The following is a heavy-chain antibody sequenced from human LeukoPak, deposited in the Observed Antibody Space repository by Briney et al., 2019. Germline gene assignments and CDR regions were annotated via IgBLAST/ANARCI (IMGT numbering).Heavy chain of an antibody. CDR1: GYTFTSYG. CDR3: ARDVTSVVAATLFDY. J-gene: IGHJ4*02. CDR2: ISAYNGNT. D-gene: IGHD2-15*01. V-gene: IGHV1-18*01. Sequence: ASVKVSCKASGYTFTSYGISWVRQAPGQGLEWMGWISAYNGNTNYAQKLQGRVTMTTDTSTSTAYMELRSLRSDDTAVYYCARDVTSVVAATLFDYWGQGTLVTVSS.